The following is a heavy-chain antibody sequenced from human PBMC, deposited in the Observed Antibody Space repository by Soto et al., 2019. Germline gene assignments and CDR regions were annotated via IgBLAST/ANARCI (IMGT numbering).Heavy chain of an antibody. Sequence: QVQLQESGPGLVKPSQTLSLTCTVSGGSISSGGYYWSWIRQHPGKGLEWIGYIYYSGSTYYNPCLKRRVTISVDTSKNQFSLKLSSVTAADTAVYYCARDRTYYYGSGSYPHDAFDIWGQGTMVTVSS. D-gene: IGHD3-10*01. V-gene: IGHV4-31*03. CDR1: GGSISSGGYY. J-gene: IGHJ3*02. CDR2: IYYSGST. CDR3: ARDRTYYYGSGSYPHDAFDI.